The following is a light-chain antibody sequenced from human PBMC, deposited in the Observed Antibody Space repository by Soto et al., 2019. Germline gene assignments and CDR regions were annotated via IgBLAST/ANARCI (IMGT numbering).Light chain of an antibody. Sequence: EIVVSQSPSTVSVSPGERATLSCRASQSVSGHLAWYQQNPGQAPRLLIYDASSRATGIPDRFSGSGSGTDFTLTISRLEPEDFAVYYCQHYGSSPQAFGQGTKVDIK. CDR2: DAS. V-gene: IGKV3-20*01. J-gene: IGKJ1*01. CDR1: QSVSGH. CDR3: QHYGSSPQA.